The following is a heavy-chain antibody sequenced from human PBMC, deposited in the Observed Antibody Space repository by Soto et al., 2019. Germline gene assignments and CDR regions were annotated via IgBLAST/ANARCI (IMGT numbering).Heavy chain of an antibody. Sequence: SETLSLTCTVSGGSMRNYFCTWIRQPPGKGLEWIGYIHYSGTTSFFPSYNPSLRSRVTISEDTSKNQFSLKLLSVTTADTAVYFCAAGEASSRNLAPYYLDFWGQGTLVTVSS. CDR2: IHYSGTT. J-gene: IGHJ4*02. D-gene: IGHD6-13*01. CDR3: AAGEASSRNLAPYYLDF. CDR1: GGSMRNYF. V-gene: IGHV4-59*01.